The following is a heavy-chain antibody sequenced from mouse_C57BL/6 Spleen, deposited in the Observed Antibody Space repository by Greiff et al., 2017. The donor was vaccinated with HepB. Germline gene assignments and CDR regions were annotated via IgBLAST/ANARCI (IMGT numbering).Heavy chain of an antibody. V-gene: IGHV1-9*01. Sequence: QVQLKQSGAELMKPGASVKLSCKATGYTFTGYWIEWVKQRPGHGLEWIGEILPGSGSTNYNEKFKGKATFTADTSSNTAYMQLSSLTTEDSAIYYCGKKVNWDGYYFDYWGQGTTLTVSS. CDR2: ILPGSGST. D-gene: IGHD4-1*01. CDR1: GYTFTGYW. CDR3: GKKVNWDGYYFDY. J-gene: IGHJ2*01.